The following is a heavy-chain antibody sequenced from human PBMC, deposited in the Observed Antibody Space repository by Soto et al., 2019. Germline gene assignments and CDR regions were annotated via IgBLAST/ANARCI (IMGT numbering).Heavy chain of an antibody. V-gene: IGHV1-69*01. J-gene: IGHJ4*02. CDR2: IIPIFGTA. CDR3: ASLTTVVTWWYFDY. CDR1: GGTFSSYA. Sequence: QVQLVQSGAEVKKPGSSVKVSCKASGGTFSSYAISWVRQAPGQGLEWMGGIIPIFGTANYAQKFQGRVTITADEYTRTAYMELSSLRSEDTAVYYCASLTTVVTWWYFDYWGQGTLVTVSS. D-gene: IGHD2-15*01.